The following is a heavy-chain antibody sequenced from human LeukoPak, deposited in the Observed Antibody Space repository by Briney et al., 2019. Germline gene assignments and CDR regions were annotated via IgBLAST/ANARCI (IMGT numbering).Heavy chain of an antibody. J-gene: IGHJ4*02. CDR2: ISSNGGST. V-gene: IGHV3-64*01. CDR3: ARVGPYGDYVN. CDR1: GFTFSSYA. D-gene: IGHD4-17*01. Sequence: PGGSLRLSCAASGFTFSSYAMHWVRQAPGKGLEYVSAISSNGGSTYYGNSVKGRFTISRDNSKNTLFLQMGSLGVEDMAVYYCARVGPYGDYVNWGQGTLVTVSS.